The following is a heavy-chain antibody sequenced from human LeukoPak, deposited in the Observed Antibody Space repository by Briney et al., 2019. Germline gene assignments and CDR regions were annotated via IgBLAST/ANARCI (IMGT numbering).Heavy chain of an antibody. CDR1: GYRFTSYG. J-gene: IGHJ3*02. CDR2: ISGYNGNT. V-gene: IGHV1-18*01. D-gene: IGHD2-2*01. CDR3: AIDPCITTSYYRPMSDAFGI. Sequence: ASVKVSCKASGYRFTSYGITWVRQAPGQGLEWMGWISGYNGNTNYAQKFQGRVTMSTDTSTTTAYMDLRSLRSDDPALYYCAIDPCITTSYYRPMSDAFGIWGQGTMVTVSS.